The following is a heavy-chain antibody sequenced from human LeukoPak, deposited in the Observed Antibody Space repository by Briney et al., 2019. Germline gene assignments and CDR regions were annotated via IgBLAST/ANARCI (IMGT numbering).Heavy chain of an antibody. CDR2: IRFDGTDK. V-gene: IGHV3-30*02. J-gene: IGHJ4*02. CDR3: ARSRFYLDY. CDR1: GFAFNSFA. Sequence: GGSLRLSCAASGFAFNSFAMHWVRQAPGKGPEWVAFIRFDGTDKYYTDSVKGRFTVSRDNSKNTLSLQMNSLRAEDTAVYYCARSRFYLDYWGQGTLVTVSS.